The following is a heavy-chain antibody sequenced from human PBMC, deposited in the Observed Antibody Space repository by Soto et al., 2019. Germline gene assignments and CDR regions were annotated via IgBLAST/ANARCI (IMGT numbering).Heavy chain of an antibody. V-gene: IGHV1-18*01. Sequence: ASVKVSCKASGYTFPNYGITWVRQAPGQGLEWMGWISAYKTNIKYAQKFQGRVTLTTDTSTSTAYMELRSLRSDDTAIYYCVRDLYASRSYYTYFWG. D-gene: IGHD3-10*01. CDR2: ISAYKTNI. J-gene: IGHJ2*01. CDR1: GYTFPNYG. CDR3: VRDLYASRSYYTYF.